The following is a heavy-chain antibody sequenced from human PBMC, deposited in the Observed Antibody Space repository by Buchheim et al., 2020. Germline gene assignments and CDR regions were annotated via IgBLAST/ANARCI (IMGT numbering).Heavy chain of an antibody. CDR1: GGSLSDNY. J-gene: IGHJ2*01. D-gene: IGHD2-15*01. Sequence: QVQLQQWGAGLLKPSETLSLTCAVYGGSLSDNYWSWIRQPPGKGLEWIGEINHSGSTNYNPSLKSRVTLSVDTSKNQFSLKLSSVTAADTAVYYCAREVGPLLLQDWFFDLWGSGTL. CDR2: INHSGST. V-gene: IGHV4-34*01. CDR3: AREVGPLLLQDWFFDL.